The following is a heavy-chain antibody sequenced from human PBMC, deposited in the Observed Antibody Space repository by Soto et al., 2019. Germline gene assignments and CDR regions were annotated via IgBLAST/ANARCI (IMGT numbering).Heavy chain of an antibody. D-gene: IGHD3-9*01. CDR1: GFTFGDYA. Sequence: GGSLRLSCTASGFTFGDYAMSWFRQAPGKGLEWVGFIRSKAYGGTTEYAASVKGRFTISRDDSKSIAYLQMNSLKTEDTAVYYCTRDLSELGYDILTGYGYYFDYWGQGTLVTVSS. CDR3: TRDLSELGYDILTGYGYYFDY. CDR2: IRSKAYGGTT. V-gene: IGHV3-49*03. J-gene: IGHJ4*02.